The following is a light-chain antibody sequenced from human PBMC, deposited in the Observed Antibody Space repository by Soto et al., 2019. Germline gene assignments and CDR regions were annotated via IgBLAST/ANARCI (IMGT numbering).Light chain of an antibody. CDR3: QQYNNWPPWT. CDR2: GAS. V-gene: IGKV3-15*01. Sequence: DIVMTQSPATVSVSPGERATLSCRASQSVSSNLAWYQQKPGQAPRLLIYGASTRATGIPARFSGSGSGTEFTLTISSLQSEDFAVYYCQQYNNWPPWTFGQGTKGDIK. CDR1: QSVSSN. J-gene: IGKJ1*01.